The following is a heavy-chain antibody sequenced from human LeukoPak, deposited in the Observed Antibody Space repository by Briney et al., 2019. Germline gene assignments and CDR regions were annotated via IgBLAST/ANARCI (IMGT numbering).Heavy chain of an antibody. J-gene: IGHJ6*02. CDR1: GGSISSYY. V-gene: IGHV4-59*08. CDR2: IYHSGST. D-gene: IGHD6-13*01. CDR3: ARHVYSSTWYIYYYGVDV. Sequence: SETLSLTCTVSGGSISSYYWSWIRQPPGKGLEWIGYIYHSGSTNYHPSLKSRVTISVDTSKNQFSLKLTFVTAADTAVYYCARHVYSSTWYIYYYGVDVWGQGTTVTVSS.